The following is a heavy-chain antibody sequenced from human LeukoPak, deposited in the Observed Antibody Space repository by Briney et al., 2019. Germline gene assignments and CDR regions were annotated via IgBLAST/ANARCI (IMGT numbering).Heavy chain of an antibody. CDR2: IKDDGSEK. Sequence: GGSLRLSCAGSAFTFSSYWMSWVRQAPGKGPEWVANIKDDGSEKYYLDSVKGRFTISRDNAKNSLYLQMNSLRAEDTAVYYCARVPNWGQGTLVTVSS. J-gene: IGHJ4*02. CDR3: ARVPN. CDR1: AFTFSSYW. V-gene: IGHV3-7*01.